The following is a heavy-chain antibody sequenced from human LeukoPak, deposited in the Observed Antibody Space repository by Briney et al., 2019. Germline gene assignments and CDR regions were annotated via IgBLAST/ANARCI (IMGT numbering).Heavy chain of an antibody. Sequence: ASVKVSCKASGYTFTSYGISWVRQAPGQGLEWMGWISAYNGNANYAQKFQGRVTMTRNTSISTAYMELSSLRSEDTAVYYCARGRGVRGVIQIYYYYYYMDVWGKGTTVTISS. CDR3: ARGRGVRGVIQIYYYYYYMDV. CDR2: ISAYNGNA. J-gene: IGHJ6*03. D-gene: IGHD3-10*01. CDR1: GYTFTSYG. V-gene: IGHV1-18*01.